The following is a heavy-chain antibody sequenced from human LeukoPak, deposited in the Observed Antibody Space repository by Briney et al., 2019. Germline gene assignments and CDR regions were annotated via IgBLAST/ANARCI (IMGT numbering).Heavy chain of an antibody. J-gene: IGHJ6*02. CDR1: GYSFTSYW. D-gene: IGHD6-13*01. Sequence: KNGESLKISCKGSGYSFTSYWISWVRQMPGKGLEWMGRIDPSDSYTNYSPSFQGHVTISADKSISTAYLQWSSLKASDTAMYYCARQMYSSSWYLRYYYYGMDVWGQGTTVTVSS. CDR3: ARQMYSSSWYLRYYYYGMDV. V-gene: IGHV5-10-1*01. CDR2: IDPSDSYT.